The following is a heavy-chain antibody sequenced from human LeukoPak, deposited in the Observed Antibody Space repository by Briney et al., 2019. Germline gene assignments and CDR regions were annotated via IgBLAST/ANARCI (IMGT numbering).Heavy chain of an antibody. CDR3: ARESTPYYDSSGYYRY. CDR1: GYTFTSYY. V-gene: IGHV1-46*01. Sequence: ASVKVSCKASGYTFTSYYMHWVRQAPGQGLEWMGIINPSGGSTSYAQKFQGRVTMTRDTSTSTVYMELSSLRSEDTAVYYCARESTPYYDSSGYYRYWGQGTLVTVSS. D-gene: IGHD3-22*01. J-gene: IGHJ4*02. CDR2: INPSGGST.